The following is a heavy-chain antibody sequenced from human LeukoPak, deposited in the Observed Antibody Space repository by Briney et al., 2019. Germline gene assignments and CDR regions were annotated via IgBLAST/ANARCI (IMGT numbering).Heavy chain of an antibody. V-gene: IGHV3-48*03. Sequence: GGSLRLSCAASGFTFSSYEMNCVRQAPGKGREWVSYISSRGSTIYYADSVKGRFTISRDNAKNSLYLQMNSLRAEDTAVYYCASQLRSGYYYYYGMDVWGKGTTVTVSS. CDR1: GFTFSSYE. J-gene: IGHJ6*04. CDR3: ASQLRSGYYYYYGMDV. D-gene: IGHD6-19*01. CDR2: ISSRGSTI.